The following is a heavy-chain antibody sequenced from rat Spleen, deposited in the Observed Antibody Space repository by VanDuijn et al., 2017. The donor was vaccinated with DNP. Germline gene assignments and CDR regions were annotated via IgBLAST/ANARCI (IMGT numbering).Heavy chain of an antibody. CDR3: ARPPYGNDYFDY. CDR1: GFTFSDYN. CDR2: VSADSSST. V-gene: IGHV5-7*01. Sequence: EVQLVESGGGSAQPGRSLKLSCAAPGFTFSDYNMAWVRQAPKKGLEWVAAVSADSSSTYYRDSVKGRFTISRDNAKITLYLQMDSLRSEDTATYYCARPPYGNDYFDYWGQGVVVTVSS. J-gene: IGHJ2*01. D-gene: IGHD1-11*01.